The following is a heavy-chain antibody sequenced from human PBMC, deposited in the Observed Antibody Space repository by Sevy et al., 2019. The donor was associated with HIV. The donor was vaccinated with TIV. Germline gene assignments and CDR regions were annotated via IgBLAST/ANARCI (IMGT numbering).Heavy chain of an antibody. J-gene: IGHJ6*02. Sequence: ASVKVSCKASGYTVTSYGISWVLQAPGQGLEWMGWSSAYNGNTNYAQKLQGRVTMTTDTSTSTAYMELRSLRSDDTAVYYCARDQGELSYYYGMDVWGQRTTVTVSS. V-gene: IGHV1-18*01. CDR1: GYTVTSYG. CDR3: ARDQGELSYYYGMDV. D-gene: IGHD1-26*01. CDR2: SSAYNGNT.